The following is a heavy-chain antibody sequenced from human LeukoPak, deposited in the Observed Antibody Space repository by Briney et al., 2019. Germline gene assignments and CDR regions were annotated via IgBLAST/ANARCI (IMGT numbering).Heavy chain of an antibody. D-gene: IGHD3-22*01. J-gene: IGHJ4*02. Sequence: ASVKVSCKASGYTFTGYYMHWVRQAPGQGLEWMGWINPNSGGTNYAQKFQGRVTMTRDTFISTAYMELSRLRSDDTAVYYCARVSPLYYDSSGYDYWGQGTLVTVSS. CDR2: INPNSGGT. V-gene: IGHV1-2*02. CDR1: GYTFTGYY. CDR3: ARVSPLYYDSSGYDY.